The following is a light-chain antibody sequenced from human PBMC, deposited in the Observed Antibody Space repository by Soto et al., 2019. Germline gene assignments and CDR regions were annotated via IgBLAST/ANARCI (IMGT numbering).Light chain of an antibody. Sequence: QPVLTQPPSVSGTPGQRVNMSCSGSSSNIGSKSVSWYQHLPQTAPKLLIYSNNQRPSGVPGRFSGSKSGNSASLAISGLQSDDETQYYCAAWDDSLNVLVFGGGTKVTVL. V-gene: IGLV1-44*01. CDR3: AAWDDSLNVLV. CDR1: SSNIGSKS. J-gene: IGLJ2*01. CDR2: SNN.